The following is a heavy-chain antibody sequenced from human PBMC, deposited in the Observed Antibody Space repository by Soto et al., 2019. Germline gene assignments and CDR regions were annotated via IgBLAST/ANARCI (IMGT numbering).Heavy chain of an antibody. V-gene: IGHV3-66*01. D-gene: IGHD1-26*01. J-gene: IGHJ4*02. CDR1: GFTVSSNY. Sequence: EVQLVESGGGLVQPGGSLRLSCAASGFTVSSNYMSWVRQAPGKGLEWVSVIYSGGSTYYADSVKGRFTISRDNSKNTLYLQMNSLRAEDTAVYYCARDGSKAPPWENHYYFDYWGQGTLVTVSS. CDR3: ARDGSKAPPWENHYYFDY. CDR2: IYSGGST.